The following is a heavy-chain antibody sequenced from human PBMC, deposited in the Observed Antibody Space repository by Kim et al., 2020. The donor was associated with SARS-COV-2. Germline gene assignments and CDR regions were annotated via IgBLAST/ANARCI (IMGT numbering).Heavy chain of an antibody. V-gene: IGHV1-18*01. CDR2: INAHNTKT. Sequence: ASVKVSCKASGYTFIRHGIFWVRQARGQGLEWMGWINAHNTKTEYARKFQGRLTMTTDTSASTAYMELRSLRSDDTAIYYCARDRGVTLFGGHPDWFDPWGQGTLVTVSS. J-gene: IGHJ5*02. D-gene: IGHD3-16*01. CDR1: GYTFIRHG. CDR3: ARDRGVTLFGGHPDWFDP.